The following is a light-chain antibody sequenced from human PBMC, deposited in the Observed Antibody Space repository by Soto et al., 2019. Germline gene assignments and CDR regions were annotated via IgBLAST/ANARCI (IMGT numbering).Light chain of an antibody. Sequence: EIVLTQSPATLSLSPGERATLSCRASQRVSSYLAWYQQKPGQAPRLLIYDVSKRATGIPARFSGSGSGTDFTLTISSLEPGDFAVYYCQQRTNWPPSLSFGGGTKVEIK. CDR2: DVS. CDR3: QQRTNWPPSLS. CDR1: QRVSSY. V-gene: IGKV3-11*01. J-gene: IGKJ4*01.